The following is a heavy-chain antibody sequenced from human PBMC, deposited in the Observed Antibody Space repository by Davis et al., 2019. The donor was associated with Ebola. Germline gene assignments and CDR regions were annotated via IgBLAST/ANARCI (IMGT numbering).Heavy chain of an antibody. J-gene: IGHJ4*02. CDR3: TKDLLPGGTDY. V-gene: IGHV3-9*02. Sequence: PGGSLRLSCIVSGITSDDHAMHWVRQAPGKGLEWVSGINRNGDYKGYADSVRGRFTTSRDNAKNSLYLEMTSLRADDTAFYYCTKDLLPGGTDYWGQGTLVTASP. CDR1: GITSDDHA. D-gene: IGHD4-23*01. CDR2: INRNGDYK.